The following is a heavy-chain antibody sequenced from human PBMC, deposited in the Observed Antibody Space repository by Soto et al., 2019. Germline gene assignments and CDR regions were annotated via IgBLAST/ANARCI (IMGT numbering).Heavy chain of an antibody. Sequence: EVQLLESGGGLVQPGGSLRLSCVASGFTFSSYAMTWVCQAPGKGLEWVSAISGSGGSTYYADSLKGRFTISRDSSKNTLYLQMNSLRAEDTAVYFCARLDTAMPRDYFDYWGQGTLVTVSS. D-gene: IGHD5-18*01. CDR3: ARLDTAMPRDYFDY. J-gene: IGHJ4*02. CDR1: GFTFSSYA. CDR2: ISGSGGST. V-gene: IGHV3-23*01.